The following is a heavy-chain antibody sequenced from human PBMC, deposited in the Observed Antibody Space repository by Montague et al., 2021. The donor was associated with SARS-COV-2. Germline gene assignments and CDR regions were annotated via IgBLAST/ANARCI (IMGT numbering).Heavy chain of an antibody. Sequence: VKPTQTLTLTCTFSGFSLSTSEVGVGWIRQPPGKAPEFLALSYGDDDNRYKPSLKSRLTITKVTSKNQVVLTMTNVDPVDTATYYCAHFGILRYFDPGGQGTRVTVSS. CDR1: GFSLSTSEVG. J-gene: IGHJ5*02. V-gene: IGHV2-5*02. CDR3: AHFGILRYFDP. CDR2: SYGDDDN. D-gene: IGHD3-9*01.